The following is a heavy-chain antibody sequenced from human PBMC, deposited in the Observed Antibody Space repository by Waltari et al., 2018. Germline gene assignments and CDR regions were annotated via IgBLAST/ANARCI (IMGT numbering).Heavy chain of an antibody. CDR2: IWFDGNTK. V-gene: IGHV3-33*01. J-gene: IGHJ5*02. CDR1: GFTFSSYG. D-gene: IGHD3-10*01. Sequence: QVQLVESGGGVVQPGRSLRLSCAASGFTFSSYGMHWVRQAPGKGLEWVAVIWFDGNTKDYADSVKGRFTISRDNFKNTLYLQMNSLRAEDTAVYYCARVVDGANWFDPWGQGTLVTVSS. CDR3: ARVVDGANWFDP.